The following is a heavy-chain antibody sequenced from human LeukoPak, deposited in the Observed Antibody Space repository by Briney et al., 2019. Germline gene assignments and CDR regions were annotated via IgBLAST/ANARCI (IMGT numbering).Heavy chain of an antibody. Sequence: GGSLRLSCAASGFRFSTYWMTWVRQAPGEGLEGWANIKQDGSEIYYVDSVKGRFTVSRDNAKNSLYLEMNSLRAEDTAVYYCARRGYFEFWSGYFQRLEGWFDPWGQGTLVTVSS. J-gene: IGHJ5*02. CDR3: ARRGYFEFWSGYFQRLEGWFDP. D-gene: IGHD3-3*01. V-gene: IGHV3-7*01. CDR1: GFRFSTYW. CDR2: IKQDGSEI.